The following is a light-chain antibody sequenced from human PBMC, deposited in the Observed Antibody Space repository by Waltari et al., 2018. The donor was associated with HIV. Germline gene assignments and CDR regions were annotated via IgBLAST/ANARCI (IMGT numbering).Light chain of an antibody. V-gene: IGKV3-11*01. CDR2: AAS. Sequence: EIVLTQSPATLSLSPGERATLSCRASQSVSRSLAWYQLKPGQAPRLLIYAASNMATGIPARFSGSGSGTDFTLTISSLEPEDFAVYYCQQRRNWPTFGGGTKVEIK. J-gene: IGKJ4*01. CDR1: QSVSRS. CDR3: QQRRNWPT.